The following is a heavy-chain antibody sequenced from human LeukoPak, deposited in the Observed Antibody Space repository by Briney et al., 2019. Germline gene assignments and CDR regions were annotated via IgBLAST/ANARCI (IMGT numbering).Heavy chain of an antibody. CDR3: ARDPGSSGWPYYFDY. CDR1: GFTFSDYY. Sequence: PGGSLRLSCAASGFTFSDYYMSWIRQAPGKGLEWVSYISSSSSTIYYADSVKGRFTISRDNAKNSLYLQMNSLRAEDTAVYYCARDPGSSGWPYYFDYWGQGTLVTVSS. CDR2: ISSSSSTI. D-gene: IGHD6-19*01. V-gene: IGHV3-11*04. J-gene: IGHJ4*02.